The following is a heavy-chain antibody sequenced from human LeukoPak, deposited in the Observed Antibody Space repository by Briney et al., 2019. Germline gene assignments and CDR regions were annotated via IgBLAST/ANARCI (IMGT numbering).Heavy chain of an antibody. CDR3: ARMRIQLWFKVGYFDY. Sequence: SETLSLTCAVYGGSFSGYYWSWIRQPPGKGLEWIGEINHSGSTNYNPSLKSRVTISVDTSKNQFSLKQSSVTAADTAVYYCARMRIQLWFKVGYFDYWGQGTLVTVSS. D-gene: IGHD5-18*01. CDR1: GGSFSGYY. V-gene: IGHV4-34*01. CDR2: INHSGST. J-gene: IGHJ4*02.